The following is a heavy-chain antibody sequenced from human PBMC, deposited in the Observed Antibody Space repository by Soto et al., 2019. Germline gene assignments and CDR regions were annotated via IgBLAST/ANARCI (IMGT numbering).Heavy chain of an antibody. J-gene: IGHJ6*02. CDR1: GGSISSSSYY. Sequence: KASETLSLTCTVSGGSISSSSYYWGWIRQPPGKGLEWIGSIYYSGSTYYNPSLKSRVTISVDTSKNQFSLKLSSVTAADTAVYYCARPLVPAAIIWGGGGGMDVWGQGTTVTVSS. CDR2: IYYSGST. D-gene: IGHD2-2*01. CDR3: ARPLVPAAIIWGGGGGMDV. V-gene: IGHV4-39*01.